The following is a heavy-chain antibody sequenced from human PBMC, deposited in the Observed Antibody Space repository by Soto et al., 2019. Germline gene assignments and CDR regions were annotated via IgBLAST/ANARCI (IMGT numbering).Heavy chain of an antibody. CDR3: ARSYDFNRKGYYYYYYMDV. V-gene: IGHV3-64*01. D-gene: IGHD3-3*01. CDR2: ISSNGGST. CDR1: GFTFSSYA. Sequence: PGGSLRLSCAASGFTFSSYAMHWVRQAPGKGLEYVSAISSNGGSTYYANSVKGRFTISRDNSKNTPYLQMGSLRAEDMAVYYCARSYDFNRKGYYYYYYMDVWGKGTTVTVSS. J-gene: IGHJ6*03.